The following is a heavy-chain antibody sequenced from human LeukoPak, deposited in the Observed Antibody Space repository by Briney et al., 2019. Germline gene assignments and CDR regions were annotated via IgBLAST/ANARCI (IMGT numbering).Heavy chain of an antibody. CDR3: ARAREMATVNWFDP. J-gene: IGHJ5*02. CDR1: GGTFSSYA. CDR2: IIPIFGTA. Sequence: SVKVSCKASGGTFSSYAISWVRQAPGQGLEWMGGIIPIFGTANYAQKFQGRVTITTGESTSTAYMELSSLRSEDTAVYYCARAREMATVNWFDPWGQGTLVTVSS. D-gene: IGHD5-24*01. V-gene: IGHV1-69*05.